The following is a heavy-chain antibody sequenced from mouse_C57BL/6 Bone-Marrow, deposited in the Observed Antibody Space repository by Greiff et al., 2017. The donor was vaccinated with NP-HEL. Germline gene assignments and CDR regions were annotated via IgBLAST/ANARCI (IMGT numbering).Heavy chain of an antibody. CDR1: GFSLTSYG. D-gene: IGHD1-1*01. Sequence: VQLQQSGPGLVQPSQSLSITCTVSGFSLTSYGVHWVRQSPGKGLEWLGVIWSGGSTDYNAAFISRLSISKDNSKSQVFFKMNSLQADDTAIYYCARAYGSSRYWYFDVWAQGPRSPSPQ. V-gene: IGHV2-2*01. CDR3: ARAYGSSRYWYFDV. J-gene: IGHJ1*03. CDR2: IWSGGST.